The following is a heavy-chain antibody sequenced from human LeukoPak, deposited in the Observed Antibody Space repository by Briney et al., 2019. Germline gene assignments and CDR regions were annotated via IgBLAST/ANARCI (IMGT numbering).Heavy chain of an antibody. V-gene: IGHV1-18*01. Sequence: GASVKASCKASGYTFTSYGISWVRQAPGQGLEWMGWISAYNGNTNYAQKLQGRVTMTTDTSTSTDYMELRSLRSDDTAVYYCARRWELRVGAFDIWGQGTMVTVSS. CDR3: ARRWELRVGAFDI. J-gene: IGHJ3*02. D-gene: IGHD1-26*01. CDR2: ISAYNGNT. CDR1: GYTFTSYG.